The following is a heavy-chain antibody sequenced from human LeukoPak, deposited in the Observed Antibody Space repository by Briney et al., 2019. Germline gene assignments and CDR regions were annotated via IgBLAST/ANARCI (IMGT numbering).Heavy chain of an antibody. D-gene: IGHD3-9*01. CDR2: ISYDGSNK. CDR3: ARKENILTGYYDH. CDR1: GFTFSSYG. J-gene: IGHJ5*02. Sequence: GGSLRLSCAASGFTFSSYGMNWVRQAPGKGLEWVAVISYDGSNKYYADSVKGRFTISRDNAKNSLYLQMNSLRAEDTAVYYCARKENILTGYYDHWGQGTLVTVSS. V-gene: IGHV3-30*03.